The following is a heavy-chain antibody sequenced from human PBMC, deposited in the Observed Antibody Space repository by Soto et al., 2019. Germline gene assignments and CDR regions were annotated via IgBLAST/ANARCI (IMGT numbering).Heavy chain of an antibody. CDR3: ERGSGYKLDY. V-gene: IGHV3-7*01. Sequence: GGSLRLSCAVSGFTFSGYWMSWVRQAPGKGLEWVANIKEDGSEKYYVDSVKGRFTISRDNAKNSLYLQMNSLRAEDTAVYYCERGSGYKLDYWGQGTLVTVSS. CDR2: IKEDGSEK. J-gene: IGHJ4*02. D-gene: IGHD5-12*01. CDR1: GFTFSGYW.